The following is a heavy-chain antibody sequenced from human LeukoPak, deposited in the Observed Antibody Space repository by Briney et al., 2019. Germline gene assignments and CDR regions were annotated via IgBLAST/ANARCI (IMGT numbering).Heavy chain of an antibody. J-gene: IGHJ4*02. D-gene: IGHD2-2*01. CDR3: ARETDSTLFDY. CDR2: ISSSGSTL. V-gene: IGHV3-48*03. Sequence: PGGSLRLSCAASGFTFSSYEMNWVRQAPGKGLEWVSYISSSGSTLYYADSVKGRFTISRDNAKNSLYLQMNSLRVEDTALYYCARETDSTLFDYWGQGTLVTVSS. CDR1: GFTFSSYE.